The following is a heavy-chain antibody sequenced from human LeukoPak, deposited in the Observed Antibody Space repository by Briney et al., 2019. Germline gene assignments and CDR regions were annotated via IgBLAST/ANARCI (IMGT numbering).Heavy chain of an antibody. D-gene: IGHD4-17*01. CDR1: GGSISSRNW. CDR3: ARASHDYGDYSHFDY. Sequence: SETLSLTCAVSGGSISSRNWWSWVRQPPGKVLEWIGEIYHSGSTNYNPSLKTRVTISVDKSKNQFSLKLSSVTAADTAVYYCARASHDYGDYSHFDYWGQGTLVTVSS. V-gene: IGHV4-4*02. J-gene: IGHJ4*02. CDR2: IYHSGST.